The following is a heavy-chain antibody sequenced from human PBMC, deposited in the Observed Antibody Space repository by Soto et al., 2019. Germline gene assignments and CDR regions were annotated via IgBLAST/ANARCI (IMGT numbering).Heavy chain of an antibody. D-gene: IGHD2-2*02. CDR1: GGSISSYY. CDR2: IHYSGST. Sequence: SETLSLTCTVSGGSISSYYWSWIRQPPGKGLEWIGYIHYSGSTNYNPSLKSRVTISVDTSKNQFSLKLNSVTAADTAVYYCARGYCSSTICYIWDNWFDPWGQGTLVTVS. V-gene: IGHV4-59*01. CDR3: ARGYCSSTICYIWDNWFDP. J-gene: IGHJ5*02.